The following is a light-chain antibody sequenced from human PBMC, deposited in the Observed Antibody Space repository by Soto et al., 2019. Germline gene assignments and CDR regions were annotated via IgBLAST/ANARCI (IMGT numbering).Light chain of an antibody. J-gene: IGKJ2*01. CDR1: QSVSSR. Sequence: EIVMTQSPATLSVSPGERVTLSCRASQSVSSRLAWYQQKPGQAPRFLMYGASTRATGIPDRFSGSGSGTEFTLTISSLQSEDFAVYYCQQCNNWPYNFGQGTKLEIK. V-gene: IGKV3-15*01. CDR3: QQCNNWPYN. CDR2: GAS.